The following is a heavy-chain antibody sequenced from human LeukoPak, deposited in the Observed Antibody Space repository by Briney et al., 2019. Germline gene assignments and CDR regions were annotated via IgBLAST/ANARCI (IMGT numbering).Heavy chain of an antibody. V-gene: IGHV4-34*01. D-gene: IGHD6-19*01. CDR3: ARDLGLTGSGWRDY. CDR2: INHSGST. J-gene: IGHJ4*02. CDR1: GGSFSGYY. Sequence: PSETLSLTCAVYGGSFSGYYWSWIRQPPGKGLEWIGEINHSGSTNYNTSLKSRVTIAVDTSKNQFSLKLSSVTAADTAVYYCARDLGLTGSGWRDYWGQGTLVTVSS.